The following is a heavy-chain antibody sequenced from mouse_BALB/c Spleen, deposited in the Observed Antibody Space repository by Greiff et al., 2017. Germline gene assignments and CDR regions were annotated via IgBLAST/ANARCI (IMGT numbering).Heavy chain of an antibody. V-gene: IGHV6-6*02. CDR3: TGADYKYDGYFDY. J-gene: IGHJ2*01. D-gene: IGHD2-14*01. Sequence: EVKVEESGGGLVQPGGSMKLSCVASGFTFRSYWMSWVRQSPEKGLEWVAEIRLKSDNYATHYAESVKGKFTISRDDSKSRLYLQMNSLRAADTGIYYCTGADYKYDGYFDYWGQGTTLTVSS. CDR2: IRLKSDNYAT. CDR1: GFTFRSYW.